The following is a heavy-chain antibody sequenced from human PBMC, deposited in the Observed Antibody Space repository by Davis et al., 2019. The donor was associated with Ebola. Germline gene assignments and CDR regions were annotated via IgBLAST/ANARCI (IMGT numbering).Heavy chain of an antibody. CDR3: TRDQDGTGATSDY. Sequence: GGSLRLSCAASGFTFSDYAMSWVRQAPGKGLEWVSAISGSGKTTYYADSVKGHFTISRDNAKNTLYLQMNSLRAEDTAVYYCTRDQDGTGATSDYWGQGTLVTVSS. J-gene: IGHJ4*02. CDR1: GFTFSDYA. V-gene: IGHV3-23*01. D-gene: IGHD1-26*01. CDR2: ISGSGKTT.